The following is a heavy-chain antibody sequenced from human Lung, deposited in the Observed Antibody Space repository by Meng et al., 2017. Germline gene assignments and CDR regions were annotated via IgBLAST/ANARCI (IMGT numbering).Heavy chain of an antibody. CDR2: INRDGTKP. V-gene: IGHV3-74*01. CDR3: TNDRLNH. J-gene: IGHJ1*01. CDR1: GFTFTDHW. D-gene: IGHD1-1*01. Sequence: VPLVESGGGFVPPWGSLRLSCAASGFTFTDHWMHWVRQGPGKGLVWVSRINRDGTKPTYTDSVKGRFTISRDNAKNSLYLQMNNLRAEDTAFYYCTNDRLNHWGQGALVTVSS.